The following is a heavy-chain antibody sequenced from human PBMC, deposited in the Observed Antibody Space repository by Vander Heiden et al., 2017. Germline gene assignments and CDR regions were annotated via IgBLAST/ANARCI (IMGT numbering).Heavy chain of an antibody. J-gene: IGHJ2*01. Sequence: QVQLVEAGGDMVQPGRSLTLACVASGFTFSNSGRHWVRQAPGTGPEWVAVILYDGTRESYADSVKGRFTISRDNSKNTLYLQMNSLSVEDTALYYCARSHTAMGPDWYLDLWGRGALVIVSS. CDR1: GFTFSNSG. D-gene: IGHD5-18*01. CDR2: ILYDGTRE. V-gene: IGHV3-33*01. CDR3: ARSHTAMGPDWYLDL.